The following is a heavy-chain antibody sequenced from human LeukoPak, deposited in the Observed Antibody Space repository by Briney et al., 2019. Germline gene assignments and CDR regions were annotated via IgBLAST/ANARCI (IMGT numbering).Heavy chain of an antibody. CDR2: ISAYNGNT. D-gene: IGHD3-22*01. J-gene: IGHJ4*02. CDR1: GYTFTSYG. Sequence: ASVKVSCKASGYTFTSYGISWVRQAPGQGLEWMGWISAYNGNTNYAQKLQGRVTMTTDTSTSTAYMELRSLRSDDTAVYYCARDWGLYDSSGYYLRPFDYWGQGTLVTVSS. V-gene: IGHV1-18*01. CDR3: ARDWGLYDSSGYYLRPFDY.